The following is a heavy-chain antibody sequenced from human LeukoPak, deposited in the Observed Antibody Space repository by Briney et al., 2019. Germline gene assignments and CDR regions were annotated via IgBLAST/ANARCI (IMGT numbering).Heavy chain of an antibody. Sequence: ASVKVSCKASGYTFTSYDINWVRQAPGQGLEWMGWISAYNGNTNYAQKLQGRVTMTTDTSTSTAYMELRSLRSDDTAVYYCARDKPELHYYYYYGMDVWGQGTTVTVSS. V-gene: IGHV1-18*01. CDR3: ARDKPELHYYYYYGMDV. J-gene: IGHJ6*02. CDR2: ISAYNGNT. CDR1: GYTFTSYD. D-gene: IGHD1-14*01.